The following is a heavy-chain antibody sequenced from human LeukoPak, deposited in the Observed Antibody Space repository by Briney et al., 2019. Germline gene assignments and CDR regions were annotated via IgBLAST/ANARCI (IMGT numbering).Heavy chain of an antibody. J-gene: IGHJ4*02. CDR3: ASSPSGYWWNFDC. V-gene: IGHV4-39*01. CDR2: IYYSGST. CDR1: GGSISSNNYY. Sequence: SETLTLTCTVSGGSISSNNYYWGWIRQPPGKGLEWIGSIYYSGSTYNNPSLKSRVTISVDTTKNQFSLKLTSVTAADTAVYYCASSPSGYWWNFDCWGQGTLVTVSS. D-gene: IGHD3-22*01.